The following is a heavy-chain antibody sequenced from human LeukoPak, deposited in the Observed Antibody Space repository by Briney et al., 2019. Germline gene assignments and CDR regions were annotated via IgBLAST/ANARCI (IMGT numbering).Heavy chain of an antibody. Sequence: SETLSLTCTVSGGSISSYYWSWIRQPAGKGLEWVGHVFYNGSTNYNPSLKSRVTISVDTSKNQFSLKLSSVTAADTAVYYCARLLTAWGQGTLVTVSS. CDR3: ARLLTA. J-gene: IGHJ5*02. CDR2: VFYNGST. CDR1: GGSISSYY. D-gene: IGHD2/OR15-2a*01. V-gene: IGHV4-59*12.